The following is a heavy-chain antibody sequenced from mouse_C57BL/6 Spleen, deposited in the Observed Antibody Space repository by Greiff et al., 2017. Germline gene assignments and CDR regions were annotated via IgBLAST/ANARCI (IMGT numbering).Heavy chain of an antibody. D-gene: IGHD4-1*01. CDR2: IHPNSGST. CDR1: GYTFTSYW. Sequence: QVQLQQPGAELVKPGASVKLSCKASGYTFTSYWMHWVKQRPGQGLEWIGMIHPNSGSTNYNEKLKSKATLTVDKSSSTAYMQLSSLTSEDSAVYYCAREWDLFDYWGQGTTLTVSS. CDR3: AREWDLFDY. V-gene: IGHV1-64*01. J-gene: IGHJ2*01.